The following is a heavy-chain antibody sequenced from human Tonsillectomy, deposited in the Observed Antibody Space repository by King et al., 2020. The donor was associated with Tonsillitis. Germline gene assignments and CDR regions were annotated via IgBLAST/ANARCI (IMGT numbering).Heavy chain of an antibody. V-gene: IGHV3-7*03. Sequence: VQLVESGGGLVQPGGSLRLSCAASGFTFSSYWMSWVRQAPGKGLEWVAKIKQDGDGIYYVDSVKGRFTISRDNAKSSLYLQVNSLRAEDTAVYYCARGTTGRYYYYLDVWGKGTTVIVSS. CDR1: GFTFSSYW. CDR2: IKQDGDGI. CDR3: ARGTTGRYYYYLDV. D-gene: IGHD2-8*02. J-gene: IGHJ6*03.